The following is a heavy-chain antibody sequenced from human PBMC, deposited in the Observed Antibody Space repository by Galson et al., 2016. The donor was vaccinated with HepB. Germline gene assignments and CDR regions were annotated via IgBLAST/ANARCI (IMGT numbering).Heavy chain of an antibody. Sequence: SLRLSCAVSGFTFRDYYMTWIRRAPGKGLEWISYISGTNSYTKYADFVKGRFTMSRDNDKNSLFLQMNSLRAEDTAVYYCARALPYTVVPDYWGQGTLVTVST. D-gene: IGHD2-2*02. V-gene: IGHV3-11*06. J-gene: IGHJ4*02. CDR2: ISGTNSYT. CDR1: GFTFRDYY. CDR3: ARALPYTVVPDY.